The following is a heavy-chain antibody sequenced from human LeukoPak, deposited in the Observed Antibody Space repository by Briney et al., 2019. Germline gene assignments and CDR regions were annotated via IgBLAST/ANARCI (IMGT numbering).Heavy chain of an antibody. V-gene: IGHV1-18*01. CDR1: GYTFTSYG. Sequence: ASVKVSCKASGYTFTSYGISWVRQAPGQGLEWVGWISAYNGNTNYAQKLQGRVTMTTDTSTSTAYMELRSLRSDDTAVYYCARGGLLRYFDWLLPRNTNFDYWGQGTLVTVSS. D-gene: IGHD3-9*01. CDR3: ARGGLLRYFDWLLPRNTNFDY. CDR2: ISAYNGNT. J-gene: IGHJ4*02.